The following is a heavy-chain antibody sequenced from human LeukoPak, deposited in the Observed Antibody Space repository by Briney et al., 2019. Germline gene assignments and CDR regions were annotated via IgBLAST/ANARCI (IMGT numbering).Heavy chain of an antibody. J-gene: IGHJ4*02. Sequence: GASVKVSCKASGYTFTSYGISWVGQAPGQGLEWMGWISAYNGNTNYAQKLQGRVTMTTDKSTSTAYMELRSLRSDDTAVYYCVYCSSISCYSGLDYWGQGTLVTVSS. CDR1: GYTFTSYG. V-gene: IGHV1-18*01. CDR3: VYCSSISCYSGLDY. D-gene: IGHD2-2*01. CDR2: ISAYNGNT.